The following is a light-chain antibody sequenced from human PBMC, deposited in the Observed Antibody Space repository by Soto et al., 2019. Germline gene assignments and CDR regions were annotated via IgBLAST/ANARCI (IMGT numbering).Light chain of an antibody. CDR1: QRVSISY. J-gene: IGKJ2*01. V-gene: IGKV3-20*01. CDR3: QRYGSAPPYT. CDR2: GAS. Sequence: EIVLTQSPGTLSLAPGERATLSCRASQRVSISYLAWYQQKPGQAPRRLIYGASSRATGIPDRFSGSGSGTDFTLTISRLEPEDFAVYYCQRYGSAPPYTFGQGTKLEIK.